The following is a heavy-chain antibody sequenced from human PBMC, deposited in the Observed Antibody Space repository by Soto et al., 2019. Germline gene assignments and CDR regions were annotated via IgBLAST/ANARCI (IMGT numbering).Heavy chain of an antibody. V-gene: IGHV1-2*02. J-gene: IGHJ4*02. CDR2: ITSNSGGT. CDR1: GYTFTDHY. Sequence: QGQLVQSGAEVKKPGASVKVSCKASGYTFTDHYIHWVRQAPGQGLEWMGGITSNSGGTNYAQKFQGRVTMTRDTSISTAYMELTRLRSDDTAMYYCARDSPSLAYCGGDCYSIDYWGQGTLVTVSS. D-gene: IGHD2-21*02. CDR3: ARDSPSLAYCGGDCYSIDY.